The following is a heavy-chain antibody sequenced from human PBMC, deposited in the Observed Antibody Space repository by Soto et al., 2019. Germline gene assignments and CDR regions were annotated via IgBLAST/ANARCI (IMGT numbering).Heavy chain of an antibody. J-gene: IGHJ6*03. V-gene: IGHV4-59*11. Sequence: SETLSLTCTVSGASIITHFWIWIRQPPGKGLEWIGYIYYSGSTNYNPCLKSRVTISVDPSNPRFPLKLSFVTAADRAVYYCARELAVAGSHYYSYMDVWGKGTTVTVSS. CDR3: ARELAVAGSHYYSYMDV. CDR1: GASIITHF. CDR2: IYYSGST. D-gene: IGHD6-19*01.